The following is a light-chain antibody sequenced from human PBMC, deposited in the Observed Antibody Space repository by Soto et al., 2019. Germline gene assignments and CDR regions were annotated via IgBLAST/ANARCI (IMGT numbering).Light chain of an antibody. Sequence: EIVLTQSPATLSLSPGERATLSCRASQSVSGYLAWYQQKPGQAPRLLIYDASSRATGIPARFSGSGSGTDFTRTISSLEPEDFAVYYCQQRGNWPWTFGQGTKVEIK. CDR2: DAS. J-gene: IGKJ1*01. CDR1: QSVSGY. V-gene: IGKV3-11*01. CDR3: QQRGNWPWT.